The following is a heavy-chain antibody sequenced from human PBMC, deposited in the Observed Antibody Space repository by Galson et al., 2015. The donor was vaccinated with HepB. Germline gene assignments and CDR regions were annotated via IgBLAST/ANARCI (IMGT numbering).Heavy chain of an antibody. D-gene: IGHD6-13*01. Sequence: SLRLSCAASGFTFSSYGMHWVRQAPGKGLEWVAVIWYDGSNKYYADSVKGRFTISRDNSKNTLYLQMNSLRAEDTAVYYCAKDQAAIAAAIVLFDPWGQGTLVTVSS. CDR1: GFTFSSYG. V-gene: IGHV3-33*06. J-gene: IGHJ5*02. CDR3: AKDQAAIAAAIVLFDP. CDR2: IWYDGSNK.